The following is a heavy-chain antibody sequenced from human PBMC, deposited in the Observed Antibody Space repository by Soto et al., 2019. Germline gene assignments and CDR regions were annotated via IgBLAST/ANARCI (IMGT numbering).Heavy chain of an antibody. CDR1: GGSISSYY. V-gene: IGHV4-59*08. CDR2: IYYSGST. CDR3: ARLNRVYYYYYMDV. Sequence: PSETLSLTCTVSGGSISSYYWSWIRQPPGKGLEWIGYIYYSGSTNYNPSLRSRVTISVDTSKNQFSLKLSSVTAADTAVYYCARLNRVYYYYYMDVWGKGTTVTVSS. J-gene: IGHJ6*03.